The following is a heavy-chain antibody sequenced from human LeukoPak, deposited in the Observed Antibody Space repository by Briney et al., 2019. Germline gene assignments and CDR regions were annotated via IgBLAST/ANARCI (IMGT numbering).Heavy chain of an antibody. D-gene: IGHD5-12*01. J-gene: IGHJ4*02. CDR1: GFTFSSYA. V-gene: IGHV3-23*01. CDR3: AKGPISWLRPAGGEDY. Sequence: PAGGSLRLSCAASGFTFSSYAMSWVRQAPGKGLEWVSAISGSGGSTYYADSVKGRFTISRDNSKNTLYLQMNSLRAEDTAVYYCAKGPISWLRPAGGEDYWGQGTLVTVSS. CDR2: ISGSGGST.